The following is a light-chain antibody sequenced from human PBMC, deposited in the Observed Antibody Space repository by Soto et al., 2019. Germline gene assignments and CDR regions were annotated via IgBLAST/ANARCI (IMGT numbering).Light chain of an antibody. J-gene: IGKJ1*01. CDR3: MQSRQTPWP. V-gene: IGKV2-28*01. CDR2: LGS. Sequence: DIVMTQSPLSLPVTPGESASISCRSSQSLLYSNGYNYLNWYLQKLGQSPQLRIYLGSNRASEVPDRFSGSGSGTDFTLQISRVEAEDAGLYYCMQSRQTPWPFGQGTKVEIK. CDR1: QSLLYSNGYNY.